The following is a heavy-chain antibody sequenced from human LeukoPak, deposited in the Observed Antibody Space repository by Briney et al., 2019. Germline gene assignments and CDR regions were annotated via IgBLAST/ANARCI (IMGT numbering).Heavy chain of an antibody. Sequence: SVKVSCKASGGTFSSYAISWVRQAPGQGLEWMGRIIPILGIANYAQKFQGRVTITADKSTSTAYMELSSLRSEDTAVYYCAREQVAGPGVYWGQGTLVAVSS. D-gene: IGHD6-19*01. CDR2: IIPILGIA. J-gene: IGHJ4*02. V-gene: IGHV1-69*04. CDR1: GGTFSSYA. CDR3: AREQVAGPGVY.